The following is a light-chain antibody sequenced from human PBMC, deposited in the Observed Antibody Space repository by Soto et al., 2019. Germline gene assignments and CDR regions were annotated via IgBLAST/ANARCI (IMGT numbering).Light chain of an antibody. Sequence: SYELTQPPSVSVAPGKTARITCGGNNIESKSVHWYHQKPGQAPVLVIYYDSTRPSGIPERFSGSNSGNTATLTISRVEAGDEDAYYCQVWDSSSDHYVFGTGTKLTVL. V-gene: IGLV3-21*04. CDR1: NIESKS. CDR3: QVWDSSSDHYV. J-gene: IGLJ1*01. CDR2: YDS.